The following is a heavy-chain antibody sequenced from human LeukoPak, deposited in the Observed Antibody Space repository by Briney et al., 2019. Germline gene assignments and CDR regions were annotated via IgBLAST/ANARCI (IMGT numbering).Heavy chain of an antibody. J-gene: IGHJ5*02. CDR3: ARDRSYIWFDP. D-gene: IGHD1-26*01. V-gene: IGHV4-59*01. Sequence: SETLSLTCTDSGGSLSSYYWCWIRHPPGKGLEWIGYFYYSGSTNYNPSLKSRVTISVDTSKNQFSLKLSSVTAADTAVYYCARDRSYIWFDPWGQGTLVTVSS. CDR2: FYYSGST. CDR1: GGSLSSYY.